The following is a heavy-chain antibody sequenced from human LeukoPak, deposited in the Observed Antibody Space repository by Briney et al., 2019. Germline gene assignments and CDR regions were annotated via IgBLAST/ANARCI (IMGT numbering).Heavy chain of an antibody. D-gene: IGHD3-16*02. J-gene: IGHJ4*02. V-gene: IGHV4-31*03. CDR3: ARAAVKINDYVWGSYHQFDY. CDR2: IYYSGST. Sequence: PSEILSLTCTVSGGSISSGGYYWSWTRQHPGKGLEWIGYIYYSGSTYYNPSLKSRVTISVDTSKNQFSLKLSSVTAADTAVYYCARAAVKINDYVWGSYHQFDYWGQGTLVTVSS. CDR1: GGSISSGGYY.